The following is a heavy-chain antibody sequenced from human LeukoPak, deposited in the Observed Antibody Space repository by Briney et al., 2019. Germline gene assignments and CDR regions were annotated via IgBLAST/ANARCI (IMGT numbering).Heavy chain of an antibody. Sequence: GGSLRLSCAASGSTFSSYSMNWVRQAPGKGLEWVSSISSSSSYIYYADSVKGRFTISRDNAKNSLYLQMNSLRAEDTAVYYCARATCSGGSCSFGDAFDIWGQGTMVTVSS. V-gene: IGHV3-21*01. CDR1: GSTFSSYS. CDR3: ARATCSGGSCSFGDAFDI. CDR2: ISSSSSYI. J-gene: IGHJ3*02. D-gene: IGHD2-15*01.